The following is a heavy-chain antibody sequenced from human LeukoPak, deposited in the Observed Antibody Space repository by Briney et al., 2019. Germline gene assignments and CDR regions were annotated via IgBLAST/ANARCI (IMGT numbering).Heavy chain of an antibody. CDR2: IYHSGST. CDR1: GGSISSGGYS. V-gene: IGHV4-30-2*01. J-gene: IGHJ5*02. CDR3: ARAVAAAGVDP. D-gene: IGHD6-13*01. Sequence: SETLSLTCAVSGGSISSGGYSWSWIRQPPGKGLEWIGYIYHSGSTYYNPSLKSRVTISVDRSKNQFSLKLSSATAADTAVYYCARAVAAAGVDPWGQGTLVTVSS.